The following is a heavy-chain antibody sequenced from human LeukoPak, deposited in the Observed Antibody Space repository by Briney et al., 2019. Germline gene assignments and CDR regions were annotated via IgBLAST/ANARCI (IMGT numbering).Heavy chain of an antibody. CDR1: GGSISSYY. D-gene: IGHD2-2*01. J-gene: IGHJ4*02. CDR2: IYYSGST. Sequence: SETLSLTCTVSGGSISSYYWSWIRQPPGKGLEWIGYIYYSGSTNYNPSLKSRVTISVDTSKNQFSLKLSSVTAADTAVYYCARDRRYCSSTSCFRTYFDYWGQGTLVTVSS. V-gene: IGHV4-59*01. CDR3: ARDRRYCSSTSCFRTYFDY.